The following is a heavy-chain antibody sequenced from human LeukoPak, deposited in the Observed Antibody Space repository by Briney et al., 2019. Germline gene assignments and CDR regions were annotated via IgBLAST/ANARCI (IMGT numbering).Heavy chain of an antibody. V-gene: IGHV3-48*04. J-gene: IGHJ6*03. D-gene: IGHD2-2*01. CDR1: GFTFSSYS. Sequence: GGSLRLSCTASGFTFSSYSMNWVRQAPGKGLEWVSYISSSSSTIYYADSVKGRFTISRDNAKNSLYLQMNSLRAEDTAVYYCARDSYCSSTSCPMDVWGKGTTVTVSS. CDR2: ISSSSSTI. CDR3: ARDSYCSSTSCPMDV.